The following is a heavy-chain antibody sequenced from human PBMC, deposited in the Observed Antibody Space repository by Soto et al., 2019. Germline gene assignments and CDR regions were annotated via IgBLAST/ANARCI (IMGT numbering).Heavy chain of an antibody. V-gene: IGHV3-21*04. CDR2: VSKSDYT. Sequence: GSLRLSCVVSGFTFNNYGINWVRQAPGKGLEWVSTVSKSDYTYYSDSVKGRFTISRDNAKNTVSLQMNTLRAEDTAVYYCAREDSIIIPAVSDFWGQGTLVTVSS. D-gene: IGHD2-2*01. CDR3: AREDSIIIPAVSDF. J-gene: IGHJ4*02. CDR1: GFTFNNYG.